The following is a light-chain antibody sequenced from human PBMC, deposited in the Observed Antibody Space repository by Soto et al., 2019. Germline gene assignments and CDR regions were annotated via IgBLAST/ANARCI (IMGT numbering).Light chain of an antibody. J-gene: IGKJ4*01. CDR3: QQYDSYPLT. V-gene: IGKV1-5*01. CDR2: DVS. Sequence: DIQMTQSPSTLSGSVGYRVTITCRASQSINNLLAWYQQKTGKPPKFLIYDVSTLASGVPSRFRGSGSGTEFTLTISRLQPEDFETYYCQQYDSYPLTFGGGTKVDIK. CDR1: QSINNL.